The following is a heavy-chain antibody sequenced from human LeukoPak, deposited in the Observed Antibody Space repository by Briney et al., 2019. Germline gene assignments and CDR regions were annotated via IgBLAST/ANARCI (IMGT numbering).Heavy chain of an antibody. D-gene: IGHD6-25*01. Sequence: GGSLRLSCAASGFTFSSYSMNWVRQAPGKGLEWVSSISSSSSYIYYADSVKGRFTISRDNAKNSLYLQMNSLRAEDTAVYYCARDTSRQQRIDYWGQGTLVTVSS. J-gene: IGHJ4*02. CDR2: ISSSSSYI. CDR1: GFTFSSYS. V-gene: IGHV3-21*01. CDR3: ARDTSRQQRIDY.